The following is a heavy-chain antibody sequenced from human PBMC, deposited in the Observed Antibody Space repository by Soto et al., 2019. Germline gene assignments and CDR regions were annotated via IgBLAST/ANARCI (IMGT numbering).Heavy chain of an antibody. CDR2: IYTSGST. V-gene: IGHV4-4*07. CDR3: ARGGIQLAYAFDY. J-gene: IGHJ4*02. Sequence: SETLSLTCSVSGTSVSNYYWSWIRQPAGKGLEHIGRIYTSGSTSYNPSLKSRVTMSMDTSQTQIYLNLTSVTAADTAVYYCARGGIQLAYAFDYWGQGILVTVSS. D-gene: IGHD5-18*01. CDR1: GTSVSNYY.